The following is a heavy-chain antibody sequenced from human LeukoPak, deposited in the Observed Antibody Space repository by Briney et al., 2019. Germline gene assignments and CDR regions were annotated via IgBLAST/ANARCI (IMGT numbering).Heavy chain of an antibody. Sequence: PGGSLRLSCEVSGFTFSNYGINWVRQAPGKGLEWVSYISNSSSTTYYVDSVAGRFIISRENANNSVYLEMNSLRDDDTAVYYCARAPACSTNACYPNHLDYWGQGTVVSLSS. CDR2: ISNSSSTT. CDR1: GFTFSNYG. J-gene: IGHJ4*02. CDR3: ARAPACSTNACYPNHLDY. V-gene: IGHV3-48*02. D-gene: IGHD1-14*01.